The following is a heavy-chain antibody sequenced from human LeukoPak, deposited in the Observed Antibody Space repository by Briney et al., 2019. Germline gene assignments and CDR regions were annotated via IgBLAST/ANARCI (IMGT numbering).Heavy chain of an antibody. CDR3: AREDAGGTYSFDY. Sequence: GWSLRLSCAISGFTVSSNFMSWVRQAPGKGPEWVSVIYTSGITYYADSVRGRFTISRDNSKNTLYLQMDSLTAEDTAVYYCAREDAGGTYSFDYWGQGTLVTVSS. D-gene: IGHD1-26*01. V-gene: IGHV3-66*01. CDR1: GFTVSSNF. CDR2: IYTSGIT. J-gene: IGHJ4*02.